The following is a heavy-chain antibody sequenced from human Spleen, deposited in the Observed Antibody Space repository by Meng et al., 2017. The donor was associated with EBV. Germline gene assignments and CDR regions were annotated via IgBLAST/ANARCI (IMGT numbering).Heavy chain of an antibody. Sequence: ELHPVRSWGGLVPPGGSLRLSCAASGFPFSLYWMHWVRQAPGQGLMWVSRLNEDGGVTDYAGSVRGRFTISRDNARNTLYLHMNNLRAEDTATYCCSRDLAGADDYWGQGTLVTVSS. D-gene: IGHD1-14*01. J-gene: IGHJ4*02. CDR1: GFPFSLYW. CDR2: LNEDGGVT. V-gene: IGHV3-74*01. CDR3: SRDLAGADDY.